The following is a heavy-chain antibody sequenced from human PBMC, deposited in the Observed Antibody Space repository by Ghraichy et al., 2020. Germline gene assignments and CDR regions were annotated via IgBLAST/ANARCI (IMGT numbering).Heavy chain of an antibody. Sequence: SETLSLTCTVSGGSISSSSYYWGWIRQPPGKGLEWIGSIYYSGSTYYNPSLKSRVTISVDTSKNQFSLKLSSVTAADTAVYYCARHDEMAAHFDYWGQGTLVTVSS. CDR1: GGSISSSSYY. V-gene: IGHV4-39*01. CDR3: ARHDEMAAHFDY. J-gene: IGHJ4*02. CDR2: IYYSGST. D-gene: IGHD5-24*01.